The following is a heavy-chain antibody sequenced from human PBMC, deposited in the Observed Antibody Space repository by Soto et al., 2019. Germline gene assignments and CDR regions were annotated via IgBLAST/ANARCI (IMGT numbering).Heavy chain of an antibody. D-gene: IGHD5-12*01. CDR2: IYYSGST. J-gene: IGHJ4*02. CDR3: ARDYSGYGIGEFDY. CDR1: GGSISGYY. Sequence: TLSRTSTVSGGSISGYYWSWIRQPPGKGLEWIGYIYYSGSTNYNPSLKSRVTISVDTSKNQFSLKLSSVTAADTAVYYCARDYSGYGIGEFDYWGQGTLVTVSS. V-gene: IGHV4-59*01.